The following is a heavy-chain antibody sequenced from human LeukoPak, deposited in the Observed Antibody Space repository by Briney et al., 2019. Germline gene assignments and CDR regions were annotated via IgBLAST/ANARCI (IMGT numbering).Heavy chain of an antibody. J-gene: IGHJ4*02. Sequence: SETLSLTCSVSNDSIRNYYWSWIRQPPGKGLEWIGYIYYSGSTNYNPSLKSRVTISVDTSKNQFSLKLSSVTAADTAVYYCARRVPYDILTGSVGEFDYWGQGARVTVSS. CDR3: ARRVPYDILTGSVGEFDY. CDR2: IYYSGST. D-gene: IGHD3-9*01. CDR1: NDSIRNYY. V-gene: IGHV4-59*08.